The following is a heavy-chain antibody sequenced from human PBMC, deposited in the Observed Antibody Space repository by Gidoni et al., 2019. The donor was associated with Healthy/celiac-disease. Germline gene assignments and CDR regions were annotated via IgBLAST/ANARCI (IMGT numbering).Heavy chain of an antibody. CDR2: ISWNSGSI. J-gene: IGHJ4*02. Sequence: EVQLVESGGRSVQPGRSLRLSCAAPGFTFDDYAMHWVRQAPGKGLEWVSGISWNSGSIGYADSVKGRFTITRDNAKNALYLQMNSLRAEDTALYYCAKDLSGSDWGFDYWGQGTLVTVSS. D-gene: IGHD1-26*01. CDR3: AKDLSGSDWGFDY. V-gene: IGHV3-9*01. CDR1: GFTFDDYA.